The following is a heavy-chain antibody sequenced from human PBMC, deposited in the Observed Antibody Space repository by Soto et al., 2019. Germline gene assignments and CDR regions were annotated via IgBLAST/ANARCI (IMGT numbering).Heavy chain of an antibody. CDR3: ARRLYYDSSGFEGGGLDV. CDR2: IYYSGST. J-gene: IGHJ6*02. V-gene: IGHV4-39*01. CDR1: GGAIRNSNYD. D-gene: IGHD3-22*01. Sequence: SETLSLTCTVSGGAIRNSNYDWGWSRQPPGQRLEWIGSIYYSGSTYYNPSLKSRVTISVDTSKNQFSLKLSSVTAADTAVYYCARRLYYDSSGFEGGGLDVWGQGTTVTVS.